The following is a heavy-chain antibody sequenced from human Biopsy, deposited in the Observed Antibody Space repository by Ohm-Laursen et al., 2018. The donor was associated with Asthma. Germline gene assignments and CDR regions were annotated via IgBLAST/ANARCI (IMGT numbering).Heavy chain of an antibody. D-gene: IGHD6-13*01. V-gene: IGHV4-39*01. J-gene: IGHJ6*02. CDR1: SGSGGYMKSGNYY. CDR2: IYYSGTT. CDR3: VRGSSSWHHGPFHYYYGLDV. Sequence: GTLSLTCSLSSGSGGYMKSGNYYWGWIRQPPGKGLEWIGSIYYSGTTSYNPSLEGRLTVSADTTKSQFSLTLTSVTAADTAVYYCVRGSSSWHHGPFHYYYGLDVWGQGTTATVSS.